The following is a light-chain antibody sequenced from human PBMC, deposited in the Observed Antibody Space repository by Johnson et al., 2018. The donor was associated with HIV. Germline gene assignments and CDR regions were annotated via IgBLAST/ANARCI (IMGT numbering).Light chain of an antibody. V-gene: IGLV1-51*01. J-gene: IGLJ1*01. Sequence: QLVLTQPPSVSAAPGQKVTISCSGSSSNIGNNYVSWYQQLPGTPPKIIIYVNNQRPLGLPARFSCSKSGTSATLGLTVLQPGYEADSYCGTWDSSLSTSVFGTGPKVTVL. CDR3: GTWDSSLSTSV. CDR1: SSNIGNNY. CDR2: VNN.